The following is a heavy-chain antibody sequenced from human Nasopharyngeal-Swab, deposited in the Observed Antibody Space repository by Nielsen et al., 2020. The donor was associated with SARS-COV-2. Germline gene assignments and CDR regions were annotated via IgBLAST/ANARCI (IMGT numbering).Heavy chain of an antibody. V-gene: IGHV4-34*01. CDR3: ARSCRVVTAIRFAFDI. CDR2: INHSGGT. Sequence: WIRQPPGKGLEWIGEINHSGGTNYNPSLKSRVTISVDTSKNQFSLKLSSVTAADTAVYYCARSCRVVTAIRFAFDIWSQGTMVTVSS. D-gene: IGHD2-21*02. J-gene: IGHJ3*02.